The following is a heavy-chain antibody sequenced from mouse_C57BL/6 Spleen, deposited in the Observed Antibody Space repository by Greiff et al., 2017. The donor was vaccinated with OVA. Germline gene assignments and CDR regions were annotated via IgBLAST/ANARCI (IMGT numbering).Heavy chain of an antibody. CDR2: IYPGDGDT. Sequence: QVQLQQSGPELVKPGASVKISCKASGYAFSSSWMNWVKQRPGKGLEWIGRIYPGDGDTNYNGKFKGKATLTADKSSSTAYMQLSSPTSEDSAVYFCARDGFYAMDYWGQGTSVTVSS. D-gene: IGHD2-3*01. V-gene: IGHV1-82*01. J-gene: IGHJ4*01. CDR3: ARDGFYAMDY. CDR1: GYAFSSSW.